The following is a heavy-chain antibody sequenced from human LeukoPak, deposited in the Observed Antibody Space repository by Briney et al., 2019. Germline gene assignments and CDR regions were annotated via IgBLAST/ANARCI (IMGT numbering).Heavy chain of an antibody. V-gene: IGHV4-39*07. J-gene: IGHJ3*02. CDR3: ARVRYYDFWSGRPGDAFDI. CDR2: IYYSGST. D-gene: IGHD3-3*01. CDR1: GGSISSSSYY. Sequence: SETLSLTCTVSGGSISSSSYYWGWIRQPPGKGLEWIGSIYYSGSTYYNPSLKSRVTISVDTSKNQFSLKLSSVTAADTAVYYCARVRYYDFWSGRPGDAFDIWGQGTMVTVSS.